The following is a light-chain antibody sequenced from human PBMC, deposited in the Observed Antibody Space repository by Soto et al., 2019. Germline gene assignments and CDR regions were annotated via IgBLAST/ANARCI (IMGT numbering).Light chain of an antibody. CDR3: QQYGSSFT. CDR1: QSVPGQH. Sequence: EILLTQSPGTLSLSPGERATLSCRASQSVPGQHLAWYQHKPGQAPSLLIYDASSRATGIPDRFSGSGSGTDFTLIINRLEPEDIAVYYCQQYGSSFTFGGGTKVEIK. J-gene: IGKJ4*01. CDR2: DAS. V-gene: IGKV3-20*01.